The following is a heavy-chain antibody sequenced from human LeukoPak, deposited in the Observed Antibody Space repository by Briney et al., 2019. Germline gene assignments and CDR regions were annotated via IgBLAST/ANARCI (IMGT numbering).Heavy chain of an antibody. Sequence: GGSLRLSCAASGFAFSSYAMNWVRQAPGKGLEWVSNISGDGGATHYADSVKGRFTISRANAKNTLFLQMNILRAEATAVYYFAKSGGRDWVFFEYSGQGTLVTASS. V-gene: IGHV3-23*01. CDR2: ISGDGGAT. CDR3: AKSGGRDWVFFEY. J-gene: IGHJ4*02. CDR1: GFAFSSYA. D-gene: IGHD3-9*01.